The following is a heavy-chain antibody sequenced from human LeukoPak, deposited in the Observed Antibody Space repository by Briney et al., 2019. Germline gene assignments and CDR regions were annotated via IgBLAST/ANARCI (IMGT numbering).Heavy chain of an antibody. CDR1: GYTLTELP. Sequence: ASVKVSCKVSGYTLTELPMHWVRQAPGKGLEWMGGFDPEDGETIYAQKFQGRVTMTEDTSTDTAYMELSSLRSEDTAVYYCATTTFGYDILTGYYIMDVWGKGTTVTVSS. J-gene: IGHJ6*03. D-gene: IGHD3-9*01. CDR3: ATTTFGYDILTGYYIMDV. CDR2: FDPEDGET. V-gene: IGHV1-24*01.